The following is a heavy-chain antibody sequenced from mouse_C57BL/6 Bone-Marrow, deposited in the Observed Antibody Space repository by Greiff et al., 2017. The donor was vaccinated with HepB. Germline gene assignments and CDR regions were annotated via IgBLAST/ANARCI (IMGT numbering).Heavy chain of an antibody. V-gene: IGHV7-3*01. CDR2: IRNKANGYTT. J-gene: IGHJ4*01. CDR3: ARYSQLRERRYYAMDY. CDR1: GFTFTDYY. D-gene: IGHD3-2*02. Sequence: EVKLVESGGGLVQPGGSLSLSCAASGFTFTDYYMSWVRQPPGKALEWLGFIRNKANGYTTEYSASVKGRFTISRDNSQSILYLQMNALRAEDSATYYCARYSQLRERRYYAMDYWGQGTSVTVSS.